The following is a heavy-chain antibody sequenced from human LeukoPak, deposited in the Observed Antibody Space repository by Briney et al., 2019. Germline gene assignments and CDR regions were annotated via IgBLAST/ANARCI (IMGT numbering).Heavy chain of an antibody. D-gene: IGHD1-1*01. CDR1: GFTVSNNY. CDR2: IYSGGST. Sequence: GGSLRLSCAASGFTVSNNYMSWVRQAPGKGLEWVSVIYSGGSTYYADSVRGRFTISRDNSKNTLFLHMNSLRAEDTAVYYCARGVPGDYWGQGTQVTVSS. V-gene: IGHV3-53*01. CDR3: ARGVPGDY. J-gene: IGHJ4*02.